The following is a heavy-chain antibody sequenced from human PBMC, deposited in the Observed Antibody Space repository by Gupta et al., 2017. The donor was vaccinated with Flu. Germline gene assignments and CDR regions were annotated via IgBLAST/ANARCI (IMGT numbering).Heavy chain of an antibody. CDR2: IAYDGSNQ. V-gene: IGHV3-30*18. Sequence: VQLVESGGGVVRPGRSLRLSCAASGFTFSRYGMHWVRQAPGKGLEWVAGIAYDGSNQWFVDSVRGRFTISRDNSKNTLDLQMNXLXPEDTAXYYCAKGGLHSRKDDGEYGGQGTLVTVSS. D-gene: IGHD3-10*01. CDR1: GFTFSRYG. CDR3: AKGGLHSRKDDGEY. J-gene: IGHJ4*02.